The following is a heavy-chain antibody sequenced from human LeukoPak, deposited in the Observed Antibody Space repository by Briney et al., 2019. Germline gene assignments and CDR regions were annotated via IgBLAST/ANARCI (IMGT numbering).Heavy chain of an antibody. CDR3: ARVLSDWENWFDP. V-gene: IGHV3-53*01. CDR1: GFTFSEFA. J-gene: IGHJ5*02. Sequence: GRSLTLSCVTSGFTFSEFAMHWVRQVPGKGLEWVSVIYSGGSTYYADSVKGRFTISRDNSKNTLYLQMNSLRAEDTAVYYCARVLSDWENWFDPWGQGTLVTVSS. D-gene: IGHD1-26*01. CDR2: IYSGGST.